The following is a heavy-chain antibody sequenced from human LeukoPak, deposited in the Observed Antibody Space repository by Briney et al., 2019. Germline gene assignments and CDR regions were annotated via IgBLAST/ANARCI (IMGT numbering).Heavy chain of an antibody. CDR2: IYWDDDK. Sequence: SGPTLVNPTQTLTLTCTFSGFSLSTSGVGVGWIRQPPGKALEWLALIYWDDDKRYSPSLKSRLTITKDTSKNQVVLTMTNMNPVDTATYYCAHTPLIPGLWFGERRNWFDPWGQGTLVTVSS. CDR1: GFSLSTSGVG. V-gene: IGHV2-5*02. CDR3: AHTPLIPGLWFGERRNWFDP. D-gene: IGHD3-10*01. J-gene: IGHJ5*02.